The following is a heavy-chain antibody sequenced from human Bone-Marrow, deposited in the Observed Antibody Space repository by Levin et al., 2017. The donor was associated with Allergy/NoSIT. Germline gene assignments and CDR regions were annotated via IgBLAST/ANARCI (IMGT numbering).Heavy chain of an antibody. CDR1: GASISSYS. CDR2: IYSSGST. J-gene: IGHJ5*02. D-gene: IGHD6-19*01. Sequence: PSQTLSLTCTVSGASISSYSWSWIRQPPGKGLEWVGRIYSSGSTKYNPSLNGRVTMSVDTSKNQFSLKLSSVTPTDTAVYYCARRIVESSGPSEENWFDPWGQGTLVTVSS. V-gene: IGHV4-4*07. CDR3: ARRIVESSGPSEENWFDP.